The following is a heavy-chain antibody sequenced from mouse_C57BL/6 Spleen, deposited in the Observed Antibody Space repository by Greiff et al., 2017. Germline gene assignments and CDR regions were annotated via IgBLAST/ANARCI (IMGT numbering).Heavy chain of an antibody. CDR2: INPYNGGT. Sequence: EVKLQQSGPVLVKPGASVKMSCKASGYTFTDYYMNWVKQSHGKSLEWIGVINPYNGGTSYNQKFKGKATLTVDKSSSTAYMELNSLTSEDSAVYYCAQTAQAKFDYWGQGTTLTVSS. J-gene: IGHJ2*01. CDR3: AQTAQAKFDY. V-gene: IGHV1-19*01. CDR1: GYTFTDYY. D-gene: IGHD3-2*02.